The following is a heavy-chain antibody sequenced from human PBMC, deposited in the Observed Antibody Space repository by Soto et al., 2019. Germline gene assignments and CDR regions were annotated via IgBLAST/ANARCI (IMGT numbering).Heavy chain of an antibody. D-gene: IGHD5-18*01. Sequence: QITLKESGPTLVKPTQTLTLTCTFSGFSLSTSGVGVGWIRQPPGKALEWLALIYWDDDKRYSPSLKSRLTITKDTSKNQVVLTMTNMDPVDTATYYCAHRQRPVDTAMDYYYYYGMDVWGQGTTVTVSS. J-gene: IGHJ6*02. CDR2: IYWDDDK. V-gene: IGHV2-5*02. CDR1: GFSLSTSGVG. CDR3: AHRQRPVDTAMDYYYYYGMDV.